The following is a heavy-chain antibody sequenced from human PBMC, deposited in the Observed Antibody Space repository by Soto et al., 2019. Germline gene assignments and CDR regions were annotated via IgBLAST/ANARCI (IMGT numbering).Heavy chain of an antibody. Sequence: GESLKISCKGSGYSFTSYWIGWVRQMPGKGLEWMGIIYPGDSDTRYSPSFKGQVTISADKSIKTTYLQWSSLKASDTAIYFCASSVLVTSTMNYFDLWGQGTLVTVSS. CDR3: ASSVLVTSTMNYFDL. V-gene: IGHV5-51*01. CDR1: GYSFTSYW. D-gene: IGHD2-8*02. J-gene: IGHJ4*02. CDR2: IYPGDSDT.